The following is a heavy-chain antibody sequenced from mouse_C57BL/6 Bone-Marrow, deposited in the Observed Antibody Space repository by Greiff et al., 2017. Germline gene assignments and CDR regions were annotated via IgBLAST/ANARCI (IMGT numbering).Heavy chain of an antibody. Sequence: EVQLQESGGGLVQPGGSLKLSCAASGFTFSDYYMYWVRQTPEKRLEWVAYISNGGGSTYYPDTVKGRFTISRDNAKNTLYLQMSRLKSEDTAMYYCARHVELGRYFDYWGQGTTLTVSS. CDR2: ISNGGGST. CDR1: GFTFSDYY. V-gene: IGHV5-12*01. D-gene: IGHD4-1*01. J-gene: IGHJ2*01. CDR3: ARHVELGRYFDY.